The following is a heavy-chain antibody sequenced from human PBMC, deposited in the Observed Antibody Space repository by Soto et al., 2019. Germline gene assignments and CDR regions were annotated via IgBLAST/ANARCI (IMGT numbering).Heavy chain of an antibody. CDR3: AKSVGKTYYYGSGKTMDA. V-gene: IGHV3-23*01. D-gene: IGHD3-10*01. CDR1: GFTFSNYA. J-gene: IGHJ5*02. CDR2: ISGSGGST. Sequence: PGGSLRLSCAASGFTFSNYAMSWVRQAPGKGLEWVSGISGSGGSTYYADSVKGRFTISRDNSKNTLYLQMNSLRAEDTAVYYCAKSVGKTYYYGSGKTMDAWGQGTMV.